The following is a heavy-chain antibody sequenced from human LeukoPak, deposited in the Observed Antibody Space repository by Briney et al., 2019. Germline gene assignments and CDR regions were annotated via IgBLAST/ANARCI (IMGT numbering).Heavy chain of an antibody. Sequence: GASVKVSCKASGYTFTSYYMHWVRQAPGQGLEWMGVINPSGGSTSYAQKFQGRVTMTRDTSTSTVYMELSSLRSEDTAVYYCARDRGLIYGSYLGFDYWGQGTLVTVSS. CDR3: ARDRGLIYGSYLGFDY. J-gene: IGHJ4*02. V-gene: IGHV1-46*01. CDR1: GYTFTSYY. D-gene: IGHD1-26*01. CDR2: INPSGGST.